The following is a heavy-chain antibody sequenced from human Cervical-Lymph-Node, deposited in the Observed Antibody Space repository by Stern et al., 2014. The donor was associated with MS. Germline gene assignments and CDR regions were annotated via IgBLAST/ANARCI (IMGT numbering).Heavy chain of an antibody. V-gene: IGHV1-69*01. D-gene: IGHD5-24*01. CDR3: ARVVGDGYDSLDD. CDR1: GGTLSSNT. CDR2: IVAIIGTT. Sequence: MQLVESGAEVRKPGSSVKVSCKVSGGTLSSNTIGWVRQAPGQGLQWMGGIVAIIGTTDYAQKFHDRVAITADESTNTIYMEVTSLTSEDTAVYYCARVVGDGYDSLDDWGQGTLVTVSS. J-gene: IGHJ4*02.